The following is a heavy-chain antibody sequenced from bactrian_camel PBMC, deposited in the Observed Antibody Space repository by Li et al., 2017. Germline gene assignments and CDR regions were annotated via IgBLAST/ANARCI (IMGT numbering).Heavy chain of an antibody. J-gene: IGHJ4*01. V-gene: IGHV3S1*01. CDR3: AEDFMCICSGGVCSTYAY. Sequence: HVQLVESGGGSVQAGGSLRLSCTRSGYNFSAGCWAWFRQTPGKEREGVASSCVLGPNSYYYAYGESVKGRFTISQDKDKNMLFLQMNSLKTEDTAVYYCAEDFMCICSGGVCSTYAYWGKGTQVTVS. CDR1: GYNFSAGC. CDR2: SCVLGPNSY. D-gene: IGHD2*01.